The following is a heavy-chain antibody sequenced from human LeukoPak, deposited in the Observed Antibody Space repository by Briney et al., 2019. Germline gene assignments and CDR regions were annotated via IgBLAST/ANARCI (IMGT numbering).Heavy chain of an antibody. V-gene: IGHV1-69*05. CDR1: GGTFSSYA. Sequence: ASVNVTCKASGGTFSSYAISWVRQAPGQGLEWMGGIIPIFGTANYAQKFQGRVTITTDESTSTAYMELSSLRSEDTAVYYCARVGIVGATADYWGEGTVVTVSS. D-gene: IGHD1-26*01. CDR2: IIPIFGTA. CDR3: ARVGIVGATADY. J-gene: IGHJ4*02.